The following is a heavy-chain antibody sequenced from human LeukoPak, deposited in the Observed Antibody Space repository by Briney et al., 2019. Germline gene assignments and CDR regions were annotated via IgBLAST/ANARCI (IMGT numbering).Heavy chain of an antibody. CDR3: ARLSYYGSGSYLGMDV. CDR1: GYSFTSYW. Sequence: GESLKISCKGSGYSFTSYWIGWVRQMPGKGLEWMGIIYPGDSDTRYSPSFQGQVTISADKSISTAYLQWSSLKASDTAIYYCARLSYYGSGSYLGMDVWGQGTTVTVSS. D-gene: IGHD3-10*01. J-gene: IGHJ6*02. CDR2: IYPGDSDT. V-gene: IGHV5-51*01.